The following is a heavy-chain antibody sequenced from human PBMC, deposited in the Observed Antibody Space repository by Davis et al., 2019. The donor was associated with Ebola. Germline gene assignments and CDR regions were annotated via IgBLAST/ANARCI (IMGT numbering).Heavy chain of an antibody. CDR3: ARDLATSSGAHFFYFGMDV. Sequence: AASVKVSCKASGYTFTSYGISWVRQAPGQGLEWMGWISGYEDNTNYAPRFQGRITLTKDRATSTVCMELRSLTSDDTAVYYCARDLATSSGAHFFYFGMDVWGEGTSVAVSS. J-gene: IGHJ6*04. V-gene: IGHV1-18*01. CDR1: GYTFTSYG. CDR2: ISGYEDNT. D-gene: IGHD3-10*01.